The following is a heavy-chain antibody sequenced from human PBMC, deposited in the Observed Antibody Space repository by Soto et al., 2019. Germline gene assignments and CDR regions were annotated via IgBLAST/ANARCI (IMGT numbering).Heavy chain of an antibody. J-gene: IGHJ1*01. Sequence: VQLLESGGGLVQPGGSLRLSCAASGFTFSSYAMSWVRQAPGKGLEWIGRIYTSGSTNYNPSLKSRVTMSVDTSKNQFSLKLSSVTAADTAVYYCARGDWGVVALRGFQHWGQGTLVTVSS. CDR1: GFTFSSYA. CDR3: ARGDWGVVALRGFQH. V-gene: IGHV4-4*07. D-gene: IGHD2-2*01. CDR2: IYTSGST.